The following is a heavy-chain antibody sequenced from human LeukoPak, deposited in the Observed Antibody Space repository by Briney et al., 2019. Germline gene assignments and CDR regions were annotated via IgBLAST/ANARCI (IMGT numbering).Heavy chain of an antibody. Sequence: GGSLRLSCAASGFTFSSYAMSWVRQAPGKGLEWVSAISGSGGSTYYADSVKGRLTISRDNSKNTLYLQMNSLRAEDTAVYYCAKDPGLLWFGELLYPWSDYWGQGTLVTVSS. J-gene: IGHJ4*02. CDR1: GFTFSSYA. CDR3: AKDPGLLWFGELLYPWSDY. D-gene: IGHD3-10*01. CDR2: ISGSGGST. V-gene: IGHV3-23*01.